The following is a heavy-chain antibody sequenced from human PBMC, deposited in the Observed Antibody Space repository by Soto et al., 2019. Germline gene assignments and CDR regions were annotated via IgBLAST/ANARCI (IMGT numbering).Heavy chain of an antibody. CDR1: GFTFSSYG. V-gene: IGHV3-30*18. D-gene: IGHD4-17*01. CDR3: AKDRSYGDDPYYYYGMDV. J-gene: IGHJ6*02. Sequence: QVQLVESGGGVVQPGRSLRLSCAASGFTFSSYGMHWVRQAPGKGLEWVAVISYDGSNKYYADSVKGRFTISRDNSKNTLYLQRNSLRAEDTAVYYCAKDRSYGDDPYYYYGMDVWGQGTTVTVSS. CDR2: ISYDGSNK.